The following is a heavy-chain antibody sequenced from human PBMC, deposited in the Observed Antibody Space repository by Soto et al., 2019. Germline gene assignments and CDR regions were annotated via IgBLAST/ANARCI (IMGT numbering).Heavy chain of an antibody. CDR1: GFSLTTSGVG. CDR2: LYWDDDK. CDR3: AHKGGCGYPES. J-gene: IGHJ4*02. V-gene: IGHV2-5*02. D-gene: IGHD5-18*01. Sequence: QITLKESGPMLVKPTQALTLTCSCSGFSLTTSGVGVGWIRQPPGKALEWLALLYWDDDKRYSPSLTNRLTLSRDTSKNQVVLTLTNVDPTDTATYFCAHKGGCGYPESWGQGIMVTVSS.